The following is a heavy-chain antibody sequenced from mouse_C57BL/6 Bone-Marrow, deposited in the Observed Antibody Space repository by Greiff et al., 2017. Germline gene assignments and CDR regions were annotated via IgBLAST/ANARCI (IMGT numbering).Heavy chain of an antibody. D-gene: IGHD2-3*01. Sequence: EVKVEESGGGLVQPGGSMKLSCVASGFTFSNYWMNWVRQSPEKGLEWVAQIRLKSDNYATHYAESVKGRFTISRDDSKSSVYLQMNNLRAEDTGIYYCTEDGLFAYWGQGTLVTVSA. V-gene: IGHV6-3*01. CDR1: GFTFSNYW. J-gene: IGHJ3*01. CDR2: IRLKSDNYAT. CDR3: TEDGLFAY.